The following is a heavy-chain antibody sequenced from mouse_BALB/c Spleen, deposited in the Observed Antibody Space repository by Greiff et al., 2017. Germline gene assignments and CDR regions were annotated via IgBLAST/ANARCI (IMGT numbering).Heavy chain of an antibody. V-gene: IGHV1-55*01. CDR3: ARDYYGSPFDY. CDR2: IYPGSGST. CDR1: GYNFTSYW. J-gene: IGHJ2*01. D-gene: IGHD1-1*01. Sequence: QVKLQQPGAELVKPGTSVKLSCKASGYNFTSYWINWVKQRPGQGLEWIGDIYPGSGSTNYNEKFKSKATLTVDTSSSTAYMQLSSLASEDSALFYCARDYYGSPFDYWGQGTTLTVSS.